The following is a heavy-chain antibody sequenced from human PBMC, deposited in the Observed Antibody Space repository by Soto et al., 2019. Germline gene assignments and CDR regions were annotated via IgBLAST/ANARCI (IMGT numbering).Heavy chain of an antibody. CDR2: IYSGGTT. D-gene: IGHD4-17*01. J-gene: IGHJ3*01. Sequence: EVQLVESGGGLVQPGGSLRLSCAASGFDVSSNYMSWVRQAPGKGLEWVSLIYSGGTTYYADSVKGRFTISRHSSKKTLYLQMNSLRVEDTAVYYCAGRTYGWGQGTMVTVSA. V-gene: IGHV3-53*04. CDR3: AGRTYG. CDR1: GFDVSSNY.